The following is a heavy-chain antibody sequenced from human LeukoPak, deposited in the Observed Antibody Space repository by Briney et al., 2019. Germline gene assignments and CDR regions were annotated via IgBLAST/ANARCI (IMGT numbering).Heavy chain of an antibody. CDR1: GGSISNYY. CDR2: IYSSGST. V-gene: IGHV4-4*07. Sequence: SETLSLTCTVSGGSISNYYWSWIRQPAGKGLEWIGRIYSSGSTDYNPSLKSRVTMSVDTSKNQFSLKPSSVTAADTAVYYCARESANGREWLLLDAFDIWGQGTMVTVSS. CDR3: ARESANGREWLLLDAFDI. D-gene: IGHD3-3*01. J-gene: IGHJ3*02.